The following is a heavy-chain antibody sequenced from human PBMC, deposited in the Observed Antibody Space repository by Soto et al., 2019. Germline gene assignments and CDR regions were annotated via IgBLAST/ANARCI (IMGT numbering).Heavy chain of an antibody. J-gene: IGHJ4*02. CDR3: ALRSMAVVPEY. V-gene: IGHV4-59*01. D-gene: IGHD3-22*01. CDR1: GDSISSYY. CDR2: LYYGRSA. Sequence: QVQLQESGPGLVKPSETLSLTCAVSGDSISSYYCMWIRQPPGKGLESIGYLYYGRSANYNPPLKSRVTLSVDTSTNQYSLTLSSMTAADTAVYYCALRSMAVVPEYWGQGTLVTVSS.